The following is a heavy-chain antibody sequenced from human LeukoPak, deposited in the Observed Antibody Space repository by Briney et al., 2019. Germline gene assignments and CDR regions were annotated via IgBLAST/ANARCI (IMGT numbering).Heavy chain of an antibody. CDR1: GFTFSSYW. CDR2: IKQDGSEK. CDR3: ARARRLGTNDRQVNAFDI. V-gene: IGHV3-7*01. J-gene: IGHJ3*02. D-gene: IGHD3-16*01. Sequence: GGSLRLSCAASGFTFSSYWMTWVRQAPGKGLEWVANIKQDGSEKYYVDSVKGRFTISRDNAKTSLYLQMNSLRAEDTAVYYCARARRLGTNDRQVNAFDIWGQGTMVTVSS.